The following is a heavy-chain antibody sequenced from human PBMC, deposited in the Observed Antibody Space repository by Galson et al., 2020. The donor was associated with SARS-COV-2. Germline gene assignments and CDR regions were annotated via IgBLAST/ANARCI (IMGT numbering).Heavy chain of an antibody. Sequence: GESMKISCKASGNNFITYWIAWVRQMPGKGLELMGIIYPGDSDTRYSPSLQGQVTISVDKSISTAYLQWSSLKASDTAMYYCARRGHGTTYYGMDVWGQGTTVTVSS. J-gene: IGHJ6*02. V-gene: IGHV5-51*01. D-gene: IGHD1-7*01. CDR2: IYPGDSDT. CDR1: GNNFITYW. CDR3: ARRGHGTTYYGMDV.